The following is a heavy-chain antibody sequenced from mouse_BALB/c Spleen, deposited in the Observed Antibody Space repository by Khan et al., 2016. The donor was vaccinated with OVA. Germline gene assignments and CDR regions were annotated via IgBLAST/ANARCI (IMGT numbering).Heavy chain of an antibody. CDR3: ARSLYYSYGYALDC. CDR1: GYSITSDYA. Sequence: VQLKQSGPGLVKPSQSLSLTCTVTGYSITSDYAWNWIRQFPGNKLEWMGYISSTGSTSYNPSLKSRISITRDTSKNQIFLQLKSVTTEDTATYYCARSLYYSYGYALDCWGRGTSVTVSS. V-gene: IGHV3-2*02. CDR2: ISSTGST. D-gene: IGHD2-14*01. J-gene: IGHJ4*01.